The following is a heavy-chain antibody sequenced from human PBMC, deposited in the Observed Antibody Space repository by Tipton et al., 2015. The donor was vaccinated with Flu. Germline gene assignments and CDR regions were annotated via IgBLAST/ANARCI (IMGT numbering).Heavy chain of an antibody. D-gene: IGHD4-11*01. CDR1: GYSISSGYY. CDR2: VSRSGST. J-gene: IGHJ5*02. CDR3: ARRYYSNYVSDPKSWFDP. Sequence: GLVKPSETLSLTCGVSGYSISSGYYWGWIRQPPGKGLEWIGTVSRSGSTIYKPSLKSRVTISIDRSKNQFSLNLKSVTAADMAVYYCARRYYSNYVSDPKSWFDPWGQGTLVAVSS. V-gene: IGHV4-38-2*01.